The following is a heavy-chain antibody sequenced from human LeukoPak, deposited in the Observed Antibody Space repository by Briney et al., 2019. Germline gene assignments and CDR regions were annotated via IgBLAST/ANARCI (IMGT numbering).Heavy chain of an antibody. CDR3: ARGVRGALKYFDY. CDR2: INHSGST. Sequence: SETLSLTCAVYGGSFSGYYWSWIRQPPGKGLEWIGEINHSGSTNYNPSLKSRVTISVDTSKNQFSLKLSSVTAADTAVYYCARGVRGALKYFDYWGQGTLVTVSS. V-gene: IGHV4-34*01. J-gene: IGHJ4*02. CDR1: GGSFSGYY. D-gene: IGHD3-10*01.